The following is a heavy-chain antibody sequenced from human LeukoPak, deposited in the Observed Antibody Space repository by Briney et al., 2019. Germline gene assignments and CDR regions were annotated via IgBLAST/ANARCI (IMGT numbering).Heavy chain of an antibody. D-gene: IGHD3-10*01. CDR3: ARDPGPTLVRGVISYFDY. V-gene: IGHV3-33*01. CDR1: GFTFSSYG. J-gene: IGHJ4*02. CDR2: IWYDGTNK. Sequence: PGRSLRLSCAASGFTFSSYGMHWVRQAPGKGLEWVAVIWYDGTNKYYADSVEGRFTISRDKSKNTLDLQMNSLRVEDTAVYYCARDPGPTLVRGVISYFDYWGQGTLVTVSS.